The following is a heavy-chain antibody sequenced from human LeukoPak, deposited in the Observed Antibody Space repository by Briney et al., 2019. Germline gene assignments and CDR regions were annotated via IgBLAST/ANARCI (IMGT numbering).Heavy chain of an antibody. V-gene: IGHV4-34*01. J-gene: IGHJ6*02. CDR3: ARGSTTFNYYYYGMGV. Sequence: SETLSLTCAVYGGSFSGYFWIWIRQPPGKGLEWIGEINHSGSTNYNPSLKSRVTISVDTSKDQFSLHLSSVTAADTAVYYCARGSTTFNYYYYGMGVWGQGTSVTVSS. D-gene: IGHD2-2*01. CDR2: INHSGST. CDR1: GGSFSGYF.